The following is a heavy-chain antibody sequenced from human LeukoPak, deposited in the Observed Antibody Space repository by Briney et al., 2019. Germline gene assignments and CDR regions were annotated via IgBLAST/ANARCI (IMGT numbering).Heavy chain of an antibody. CDR3: ARDRCTNGVCYSPPGY. J-gene: IGHJ4*02. CDR1: GYTFTSYG. V-gene: IGHV1-18*01. CDR2: ISAYNGNT. Sequence: ASVKVSCKASGYTFTSYGISWVRQAPGQGLEWMGWISAYNGNTNYAQKLQGRVTMTTDTSTSTAYMELRSLRSDDTAMYYCARDRCTNGVCYSPPGYWGQGTLVTVSS. D-gene: IGHD2-8*01.